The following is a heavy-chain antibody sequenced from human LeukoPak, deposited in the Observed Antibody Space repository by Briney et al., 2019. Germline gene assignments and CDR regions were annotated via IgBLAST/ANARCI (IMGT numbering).Heavy chain of an antibody. Sequence: GGSLRLSCAASGFTVSSNYMSWVRQAPGKGLEWVSVTYSGGSTYFADSVKGRFTISRDNIKNTLYLQLNSLRAEDTAVYYCARDSIDYGGNGIDYWGQGTLVSVSS. J-gene: IGHJ4*02. D-gene: IGHD4-23*01. V-gene: IGHV3-53*01. CDR3: ARDSIDYGGNGIDY. CDR1: GFTVSSNY. CDR2: TYSGGST.